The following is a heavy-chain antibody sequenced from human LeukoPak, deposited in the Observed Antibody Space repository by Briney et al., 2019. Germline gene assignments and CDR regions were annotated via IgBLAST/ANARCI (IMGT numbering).Heavy chain of an antibody. V-gene: IGHV4-59*01. CDR2: IYSSGST. J-gene: IGHJ4*02. CDR3: ARFAYCGGHCWYYFDY. Sequence: SETLSLTCTVSGGSISNYYWSWIRQPPGKGLEWIGYIYSSGSTNYNPSLKSRVIISVDTSKNQFSLKLSSVTAADTAVYYCARFAYCGGHCWYYFDYWGQGSLVTVSS. D-gene: IGHD2-21*02. CDR1: GGSISNYY.